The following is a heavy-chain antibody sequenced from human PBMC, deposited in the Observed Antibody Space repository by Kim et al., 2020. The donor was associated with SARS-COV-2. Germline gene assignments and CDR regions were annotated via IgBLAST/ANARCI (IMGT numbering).Heavy chain of an antibody. Sequence: SVKVSCKASGGTFRSDSISWVRRAPGQGLEWMGDVIPRFATSVYAQKFQGRVTISADESTSTVYMELSSLRSEDTALYYCARRWLHDQFHYHAMDVWGQGTTVTVSS. V-gene: IGHV1-69*13. CDR2: VIPRFATS. J-gene: IGHJ6*02. CDR3: ARRWLHDQFHYHAMDV. CDR1: GGTFRSDS. D-gene: IGHD5-12*01.